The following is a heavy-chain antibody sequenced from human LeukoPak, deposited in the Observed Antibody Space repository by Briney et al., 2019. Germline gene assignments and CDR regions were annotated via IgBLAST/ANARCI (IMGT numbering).Heavy chain of an antibody. CDR3: ASQYAYYDILTGPGAFDI. CDR1: GLTFSSYW. J-gene: IGHJ3*02. Sequence: GGSLRLSCAASGLTFSSYWMSWVRQAPGKGLEWVANIKQDGSEKYYVDPVKGRFTISRDNAKNSLYLQMNSLRAEDTAVYYCASQYAYYDILTGPGAFDIWGQGTMVTVSS. CDR2: IKQDGSEK. V-gene: IGHV3-7*01. D-gene: IGHD3-9*01.